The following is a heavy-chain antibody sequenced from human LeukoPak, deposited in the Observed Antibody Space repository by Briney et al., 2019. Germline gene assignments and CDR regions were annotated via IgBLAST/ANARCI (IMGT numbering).Heavy chain of an antibody. V-gene: IGHV4-39*07. CDR1: GDSISSSSYY. CDR3: ARGQEQQLSPPFDY. Sequence: TSETLSLTCTVSGDSISSSSYYWGWIRQPPGKGLEWIGNIYYSGSTYYNPSLRSRLTISVDTSKNQFSLKLSSVTAADTAVYYCARGQEQQLSPPFDYRGQGTLVTVSS. CDR2: IYYSGST. J-gene: IGHJ4*02. D-gene: IGHD6-13*01.